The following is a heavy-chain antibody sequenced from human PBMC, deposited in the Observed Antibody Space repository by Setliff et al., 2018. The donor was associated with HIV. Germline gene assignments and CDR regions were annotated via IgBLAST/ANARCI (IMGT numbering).Heavy chain of an antibody. V-gene: IGHV3-48*01. CDR1: GFTFSTYS. CDR2: ISSSSSAI. CDR3: ASPGRGL. Sequence: GGSLRLSCAASGFTFSTYSMNWVRQAPGKGLEWVSYISSSSSAIYYADSVKGRFIISRDNAKNSLYLQMNSLRAEDTAVYYCASPGRGLWGQGTLVTV. J-gene: IGHJ4*02.